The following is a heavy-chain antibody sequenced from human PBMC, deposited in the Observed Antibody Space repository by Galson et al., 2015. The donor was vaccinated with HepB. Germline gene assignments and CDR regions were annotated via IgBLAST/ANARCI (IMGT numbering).Heavy chain of an antibody. Sequence: SVKVSCKASGYTFTGYYMHWVRQAPGQGLEWMGWINPNSGGTNYAQKFQGRVTMTRDTSISTAYMELSRLRSDDTAVYYRARDWGVVVIGWFDPWGQGTLVTVSS. D-gene: IGHD3-22*01. CDR2: INPNSGGT. CDR3: ARDWGVVVIGWFDP. V-gene: IGHV1-2*02. J-gene: IGHJ5*02. CDR1: GYTFTGYY.